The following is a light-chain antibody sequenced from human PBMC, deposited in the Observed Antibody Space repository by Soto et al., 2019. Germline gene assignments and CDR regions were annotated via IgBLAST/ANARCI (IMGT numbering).Light chain of an antibody. CDR1: ETVTDRQ. Sequence: IVLTQSPGTLSLSPGERATLSCRSSETVTDRQLAWYQQKPRQAPRLLFFAISSRVAGIPDRFSASGSGTDFTLTISRLEPEDFAMYYCQQYGTSRWTCALGTKV. V-gene: IGKV3-20*01. CDR2: AIS. CDR3: QQYGTSRWT. J-gene: IGKJ1*01.